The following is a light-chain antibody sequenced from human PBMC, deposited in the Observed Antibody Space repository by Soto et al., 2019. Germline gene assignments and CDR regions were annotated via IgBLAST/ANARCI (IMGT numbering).Light chain of an antibody. CDR3: SSYMHTSVL. CDR2: EVS. CDR1: SSDVGAYSY. Sequence: QSVLTQPPSASGSPGQSVTISCTGTSSDVGAYSYVSWYQQHPGKAPKLMIYEVSKRPSGVPDRFSGSKSGNTASLTVSGLKAEDEDDYYCSSYMHTSVLFGGGTK. V-gene: IGLV2-8*01. J-gene: IGLJ2*01.